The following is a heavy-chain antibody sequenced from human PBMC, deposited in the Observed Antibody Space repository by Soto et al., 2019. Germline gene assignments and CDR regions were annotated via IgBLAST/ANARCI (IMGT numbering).Heavy chain of an antibody. V-gene: IGHV5-51*03. J-gene: IGHJ4*02. Sequence: EVQLVQSGAEVKKPGESLKISCKGSGYSFTSYWIGWVRQMPGKGLEWMGIIYPGDSDTRYSPSFQGQVTISADKSIXTAYLQWSSLKASETAMYYCARLKRDGYNYSPLYYWGQGTLVTVSS. CDR1: GYSFTSYW. CDR2: IYPGDSDT. CDR3: ARLKRDGYNYSPLYY. D-gene: IGHD5-12*01.